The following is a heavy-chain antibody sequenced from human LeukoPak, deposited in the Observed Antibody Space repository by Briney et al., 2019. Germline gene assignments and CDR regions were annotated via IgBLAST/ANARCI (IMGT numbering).Heavy chain of an antibody. CDR3: GRYPPDYGDPPPY. CDR2: IKQDGTAK. CDR1: ELTFRRFW. D-gene: IGHD4-17*01. Sequence: GGSLRPSFAASELTFRRFWMSGVRRAPGKGPEGLANIKQDGTAKDYVDSVRGRFTISRDNAKSSVYLQMNSLRVEDTAVYYCGRYPPDYGDPPPYWGQGTLVTVSS. V-gene: IGHV3-7*01. J-gene: IGHJ4*02.